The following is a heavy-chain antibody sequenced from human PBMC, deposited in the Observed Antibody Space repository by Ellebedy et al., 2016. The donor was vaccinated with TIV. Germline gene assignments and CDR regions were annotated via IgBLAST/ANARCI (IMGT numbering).Heavy chain of an antibody. Sequence: ASVKVSCKGSGYSFTSYWIGWVRQMPGKGLEWMGIIYPGDSDTRYSPSFQGQVTISADKSISTAYLHWSSLKASDTAMYYCARMELLPSDAFDIWGQGTMVTVSS. V-gene: IGHV5-51*01. CDR1: GYSFTSYW. CDR3: ARMELLPSDAFDI. CDR2: IYPGDSDT. D-gene: IGHD1-26*01. J-gene: IGHJ3*02.